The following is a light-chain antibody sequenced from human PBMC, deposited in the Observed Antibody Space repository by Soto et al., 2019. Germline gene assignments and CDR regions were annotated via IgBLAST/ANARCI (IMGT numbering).Light chain of an antibody. CDR1: SSDVGGYNH. CDR3: SSYTSSSTYV. Sequence: QSALTQPPSASGSPGQSVAISCTGTSSDVGGYNHVSWYRQHPGKAPKPMIYEVSNRPSGVSNRFSGSKSGNTASLTISGLQAEDEADYYCSSYTSSSTYVFGTGTKVTVL. V-gene: IGLV2-14*01. CDR2: EVS. J-gene: IGLJ1*01.